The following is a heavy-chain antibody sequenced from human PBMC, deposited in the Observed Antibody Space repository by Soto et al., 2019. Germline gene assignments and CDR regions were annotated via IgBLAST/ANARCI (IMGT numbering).Heavy chain of an antibody. CDR3: AKCPLRHTNLLYLEY. CDR2: ISYDGSNK. D-gene: IGHD2-2*02. Sequence: QVQLVESGGGVVQPGRSLRLSCAASGFTFSSYGMHWVRQAPGKGLEWVAVISYDGSNKYYADSVKGRFTISRDNSKNTLYLQMISLRAEDTAVYYCAKCPLRHTNLLYLEYRVQGTLVTVSS. V-gene: IGHV3-30*18. J-gene: IGHJ4*02. CDR1: GFTFSSYG.